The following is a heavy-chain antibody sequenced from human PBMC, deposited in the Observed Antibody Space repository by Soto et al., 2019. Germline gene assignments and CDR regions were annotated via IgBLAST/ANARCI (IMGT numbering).Heavy chain of an antibody. CDR1: GFTFTHYG. CDR3: AATTSIAIRVRD. Sequence: QLQLGQSGSEVKKPGASVKVSCKTSGFTFTHYGFTWVRQAPGKGLEWMGWSSARNGFTNYAQDFQGRVTFTKDSSTNTAYMAVRGLRSDDKAFYYCAATTSIAIRVRDWGQGTLVSV. V-gene: IGHV1-18*01. D-gene: IGHD6-6*01. J-gene: IGHJ4*02. CDR2: SSARNGFT.